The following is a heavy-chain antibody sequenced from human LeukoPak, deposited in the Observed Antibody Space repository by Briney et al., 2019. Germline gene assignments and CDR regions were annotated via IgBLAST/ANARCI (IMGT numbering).Heavy chain of an antibody. V-gene: IGHV1-2*06. CDR1: GYTFTGYY. Sequence: ASVKVSCKASGYTFTGYYVHWVRQAPGQGLEWMGRISPNSGDTNYAQKFQGRVTMTRDTSISTAYMELSRLRSDDTAVYYCARDYCGGDCFPDYWGQGTLVTVSS. J-gene: IGHJ4*02. CDR3: ARDYCGGDCFPDY. CDR2: ISPNSGDT. D-gene: IGHD2-21*02.